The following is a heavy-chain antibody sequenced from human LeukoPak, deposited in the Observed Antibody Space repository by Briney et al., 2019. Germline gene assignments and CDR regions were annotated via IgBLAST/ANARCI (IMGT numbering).Heavy chain of an antibody. Sequence: ASVKVSSKASAYTFTGYYIHWVRQAPGQGLEWMGWTNPNSGGTNYAQKFQGRVTMTRDTSINTAYMELSRLRSDDTAVYYCARESDDFFFDYWGQGTLVTVSS. D-gene: IGHD3-3*01. CDR3: ARESDDFFFDY. J-gene: IGHJ4*02. V-gene: IGHV1-2*02. CDR2: TNPNSGGT. CDR1: AYTFTGYY.